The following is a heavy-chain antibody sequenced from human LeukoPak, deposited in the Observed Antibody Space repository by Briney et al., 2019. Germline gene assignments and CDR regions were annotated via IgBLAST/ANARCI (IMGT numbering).Heavy chain of an antibody. D-gene: IGHD3-16*01. J-gene: IGHJ6*02. Sequence: ASVKVSCKASGYTFTSYYMHWLRQAPGQGLEWMGIINPSGGSTSYAQKFQGRVTMTRDTSTSTVYMELSSLRSEDTAVYYCSSAITSGGMDVWGQGTTVAVSS. V-gene: IGHV1-46*03. CDR2: INPSGGST. CDR1: GYTFTSYY. CDR3: SSAITSGGMDV.